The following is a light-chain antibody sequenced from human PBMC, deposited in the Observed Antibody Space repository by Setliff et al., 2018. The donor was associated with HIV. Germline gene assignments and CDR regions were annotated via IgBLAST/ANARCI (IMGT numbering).Light chain of an antibody. V-gene: IGLV2-14*03. CDR2: DVT. CDR3: SSYAGSYAFV. J-gene: IGLJ1*01. CDR1: SSDVGGYNY. Sequence: QSALTQPASVSGSPGQSITISCTGTSSDVGGYNYVSWYQQHPGKAPKLMIYDVTNRPSGVSNRFSGSNSGNTASLTISGLQAEDEADYYCSSYAGSYAFVFGTGTKVTVL.